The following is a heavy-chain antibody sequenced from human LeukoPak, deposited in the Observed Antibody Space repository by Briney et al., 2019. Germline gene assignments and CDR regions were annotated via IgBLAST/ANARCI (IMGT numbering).Heavy chain of an antibody. D-gene: IGHD6-13*01. J-gene: IGHJ4*02. CDR3: AKSSDRAAAGTDY. CDR1: GFTFSSYA. V-gene: IGHV3-23*01. Sequence: GGSLRLSCAASGFTFSSYAMSWVRQAPGKGPEWVSAISGSGGSTYYADSVKGRFTISRDNSKHTLYVQLNSVRADDTAVYYCAKSSDRAAAGTDYWGQGTLVTVSS. CDR2: ISGSGGST.